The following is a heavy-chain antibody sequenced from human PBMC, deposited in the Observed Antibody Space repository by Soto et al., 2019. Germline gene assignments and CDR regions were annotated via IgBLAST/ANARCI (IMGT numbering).Heavy chain of an antibody. CDR1: GFTLSSYW. V-gene: IGHV3-7*01. CDR3: ARWGFQASAWGI. CDR2: IKEDGSEK. D-gene: IGHD7-27*01. Sequence: EVQLVESGGGLVQPGGSLRLSCAASGFTLSSYWMSWVRQAPGKGLEWVANIKEDGSEKYYVDSVKGRFTISRDNAKNSLYLQMNSLRAEDTAVYYCARWGFQASAWGIWGQGTMVTVSS. J-gene: IGHJ3*02.